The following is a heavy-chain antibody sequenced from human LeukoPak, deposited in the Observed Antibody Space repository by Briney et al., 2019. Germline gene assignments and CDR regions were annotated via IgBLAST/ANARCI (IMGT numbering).Heavy chain of an antibody. Sequence: AGGSLRLSCAASGFTFSTYSMNWVRQAPGKGLEWVSYISSSSSPIYYADSVKGRFTISRDNAKNSLYLQMNSLRAEDTAVYYCARSKRNGFDIWGQGTMVTVSS. CDR3: ARSKRNGFDI. CDR2: ISSSSSPI. J-gene: IGHJ3*02. V-gene: IGHV3-48*01. CDR1: GFTFSTYS.